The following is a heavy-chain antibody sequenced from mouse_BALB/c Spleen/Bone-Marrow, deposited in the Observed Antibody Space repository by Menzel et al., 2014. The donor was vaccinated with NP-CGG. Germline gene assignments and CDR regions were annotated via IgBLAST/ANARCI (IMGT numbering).Heavy chain of an antibody. CDR1: GFDFSRYW. CDR3: ARLKCPGYLFG. V-gene: IGHV4-1*02. J-gene: IGHJ4*01. D-gene: IGHD6-1*01. CDR2: INPDSSTI. Sequence: DVKLVESGGGLVQPGGSLKPSCAASGFDFSRYWMSWVRQAPGKGLEWIGEINPDSSTINYTPSLKDRFIISRDNAKNTLYLQTSKVRSEDTGLYCCARLKCPGYLFGWGLGKPVTGSS.